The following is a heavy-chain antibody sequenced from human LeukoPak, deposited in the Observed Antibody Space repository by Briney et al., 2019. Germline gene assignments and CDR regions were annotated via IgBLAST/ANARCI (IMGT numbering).Heavy chain of an antibody. V-gene: IGHV4-39*01. CDR2: IYYSGST. CDR1: GGSISSSSYY. CDR3: ARADVDTAMVREYYFDY. J-gene: IGHJ4*02. Sequence: SETLSLTCTVSGGSISSSSYYWGWIRQPPGKGLEWIGSIYYSGSTYYNPSLKSRVTISVDTSKNQFSLKLSSVTAADTAVYYCARADVDTAMVREYYFDYWGQGTLVTVSS. D-gene: IGHD5-18*01.